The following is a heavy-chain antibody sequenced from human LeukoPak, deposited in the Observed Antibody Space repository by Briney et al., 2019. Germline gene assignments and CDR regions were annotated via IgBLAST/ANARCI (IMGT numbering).Heavy chain of an antibody. V-gene: IGHV3-66*01. J-gene: IGHJ4*02. CDR1: GFSVSNKY. D-gene: IGHD6-13*01. Sequence: PGESLRLSCAASGFSVSNKYMSWVRQAPGKGLEWVSVIYSGGSTYYADSVKGRFTISRDNSKNTLYLQMNSLRAEDTAVYYCARDESAADLYYFDYWGQGTLVTVSS. CDR3: ARDESAADLYYFDY. CDR2: IYSGGST.